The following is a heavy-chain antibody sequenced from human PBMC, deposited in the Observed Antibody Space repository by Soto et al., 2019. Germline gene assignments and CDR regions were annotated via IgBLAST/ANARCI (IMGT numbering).Heavy chain of an antibody. J-gene: IGHJ4*02. CDR3: AADPYCGGDCYFDY. CDR2: IVVGSGNT. CDR1: GFTFFTSA. Sequence: SVNVSCKASGFTFFTSAVQWVRQARGQGLEWIGWIVVGSGNTNYAQKFQERVTITRDMSTNTAYMELTSLRSEDTAVYYCAADPYCGGDCYFDYWGQGVMVTVSS. D-gene: IGHD2-21*02. V-gene: IGHV1-58*01.